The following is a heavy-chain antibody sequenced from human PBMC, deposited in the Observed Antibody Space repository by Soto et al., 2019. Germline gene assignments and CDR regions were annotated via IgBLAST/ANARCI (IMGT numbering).Heavy chain of an antibody. V-gene: IGHV4-34*01. D-gene: IGHD3-16*01. CDR1: GGTFSGYY. J-gene: IGHJ5*02. CDR3: ARAPTWRRGKLDP. CDR2: INHSGST. Sequence: QVQLQQCGAGLLKPSETLSLTCAVYGGTFSGYYWSWVRQPPGKGLEWLGEINHSGSTNYNPSLKTRVCIAVDTPKNQISEKLSSVTAAGTAVYYGARAPTWRRGKLDPWGQGTLVTVSS.